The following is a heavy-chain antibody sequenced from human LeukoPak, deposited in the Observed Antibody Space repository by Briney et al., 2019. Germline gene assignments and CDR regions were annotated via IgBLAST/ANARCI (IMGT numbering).Heavy chain of an antibody. D-gene: IGHD6-13*01. CDR1: GFTFGRHW. Sequence: GGSLRLSCAASGFTFGRHWMSWVRQAPGKGLEWVAHMSQGGSETTNVDSVKGRFTISRDDAKNLVFLQMNSLRVEDTAVYYRAREVEQLVPDYWGQGTLVTVSS. CDR2: MSQGGSET. CDR3: AREVEQLVPDY. J-gene: IGHJ4*02. V-gene: IGHV3-7*01.